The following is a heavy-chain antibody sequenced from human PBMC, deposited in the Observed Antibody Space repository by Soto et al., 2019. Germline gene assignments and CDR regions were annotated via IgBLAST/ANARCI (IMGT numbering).Heavy chain of an antibody. D-gene: IGHD6-13*01. Sequence: QLQLQESGPGLVKPSETLSLTCTVSGGSISSSSYYWGWIRQPPGKGLEWIGSIYYSGSTYYNPSLKSRVTISVDTSKNQFSLKLSSVSAADTAVYYCARPLPYSSSWYGIPPYGMDVWGQGTTVTVSS. CDR1: GGSISSSSYY. CDR3: ARPLPYSSSWYGIPPYGMDV. V-gene: IGHV4-39*01. CDR2: IYYSGST. J-gene: IGHJ6*02.